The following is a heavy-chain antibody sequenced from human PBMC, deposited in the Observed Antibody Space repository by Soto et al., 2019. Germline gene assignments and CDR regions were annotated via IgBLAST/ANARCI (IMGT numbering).Heavy chain of an antibody. Sequence: GASVKVSCKASGYTKNSYDSNWVRQENGQGLEWMGWMNTNSGNTGYAQKFQGRVTMTRNTSISTAYLELSSLRSEDTAVYYCARGGDVVVVPAAIGGPWGQGTLVTVSS. J-gene: IGHJ5*02. V-gene: IGHV1-8*01. CDR1: GYTKNSYD. CDR3: ARGGDVVVVPAAIGGP. CDR2: MNTNSGNT. D-gene: IGHD2-2*01.